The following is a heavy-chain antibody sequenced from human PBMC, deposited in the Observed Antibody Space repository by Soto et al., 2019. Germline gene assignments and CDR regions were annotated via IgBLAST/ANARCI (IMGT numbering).Heavy chain of an antibody. J-gene: IGHJ5*02. D-gene: IGHD2-15*01. CDR2: ISYDGNNK. V-gene: IGHV3-30*18. Sequence: QVQLVESGGGVVQPGRSLRLSCAASGFTFSSYGLHWVRQAPGKGLEWVAVISYDGNNKYYADSVRGRLTISRDNFKSTLYLLMSSRRAEGACVYICVKDLLHYTMTTCGTWGQGTLVTVSS. CDR1: GFTFSSYG. CDR3: VKDLLHYTMTTCGT.